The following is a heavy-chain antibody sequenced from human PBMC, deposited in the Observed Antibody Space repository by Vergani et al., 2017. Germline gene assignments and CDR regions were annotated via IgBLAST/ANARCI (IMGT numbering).Heavy chain of an antibody. CDR1: GFTFSTYS. CDR3: TTDLGHGGLSSHNRYYYYYYMDV. D-gene: IGHD3-10*01. Sequence: EVQLVESGGGLVKPGGSLRLSCAASGFTFSTYSMNWVRQAPGKGLQWVSSIGSSNIYMYYADSVKGRFTISRDNAKNSLYLQMNSLRAEDTAVYYCTTDLGHGGLSSHNRYYYYYYMDVWGKGTTATVSS. J-gene: IGHJ6*03. CDR2: IGSSNIYM. V-gene: IGHV3-21*03.